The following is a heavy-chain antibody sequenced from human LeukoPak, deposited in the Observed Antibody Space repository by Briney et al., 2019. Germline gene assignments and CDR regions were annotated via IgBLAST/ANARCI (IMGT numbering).Heavy chain of an antibody. D-gene: IGHD1-26*01. CDR1: GFTFSSYA. V-gene: IGHV3-30-3*01. J-gene: IGHJ4*02. CDR2: ISYDGSNK. Sequence: GGSPRLSCAASGFTFSSYAMHWGRHAPGKGLEWVAAISYDGSNKYYADSVKGRFTISKDNSKNTLYLEMNSLRAEDTAVYYCARDRIVGANPLYYFGYWGQGTLVTVSS. CDR3: ARDRIVGANPLYYFGY.